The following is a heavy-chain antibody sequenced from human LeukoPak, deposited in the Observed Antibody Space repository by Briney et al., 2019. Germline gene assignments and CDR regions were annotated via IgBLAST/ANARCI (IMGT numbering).Heavy chain of an antibody. CDR2: ITVGNGNT. Sequence: ASVKVSCKASGYSFTNYAIHWVRQAPRQRLEWMGWITVGNGNTKYSQKFQDRVTITRDTSANTAYMELSSLRSEDTAVYYCARDLKQFGGWLDYWGQGTLVTVSS. J-gene: IGHJ4*02. D-gene: IGHD6-19*01. CDR1: GYSFTNYA. V-gene: IGHV1-3*01. CDR3: ARDLKQFGGWLDY.